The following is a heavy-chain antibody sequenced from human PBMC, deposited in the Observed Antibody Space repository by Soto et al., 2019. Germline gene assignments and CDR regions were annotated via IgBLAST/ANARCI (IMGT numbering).Heavy chain of an antibody. D-gene: IGHD2-15*01. CDR1: GGSISSGDYY. CDR3: ARAVIVVVVAATGGTNWFDP. V-gene: IGHV4-30-4*01. CDR2: IYYSGST. Sequence: SETLSLTCTVSGGSISSGDYYWSWIRQPPGKGLEWIGYIYYSGSTSYNPSLKSRVTISVDTSKNQFSLKLSSVTAADTAVYYCARAVIVVVVAATGGTNWFDPWGQGTLVTVS. J-gene: IGHJ5*02.